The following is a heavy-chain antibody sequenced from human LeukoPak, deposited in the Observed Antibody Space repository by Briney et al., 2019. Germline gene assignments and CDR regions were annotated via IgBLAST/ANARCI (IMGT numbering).Heavy chain of an antibody. J-gene: IGHJ4*02. D-gene: IGHD3-22*01. CDR1: GYTFTSYY. Sequence: ASVKVSCKASGYTFTSYYMHWVRQAPGQGLEWMGIINPSGGSTSYAQKFQGRVTMTRDTSTCTVYMELSSLRSEDTAVYYCARDQYYYDSSGYYPGGYWGQGTLVTVSS. CDR2: INPSGGST. CDR3: ARDQYYYDSSGYYPGGY. V-gene: IGHV1-46*01.